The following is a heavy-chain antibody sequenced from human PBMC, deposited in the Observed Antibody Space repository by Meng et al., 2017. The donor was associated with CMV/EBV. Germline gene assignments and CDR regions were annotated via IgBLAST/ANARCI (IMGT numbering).Heavy chain of an antibody. CDR3: VGSEEFYHFRSGWEWYYHYGMDV. CDR1: GDTFSKYV. Sequence: SVKVSCKASGDTFSKYVTSWVRQAPGQGLEWMGGIIPMRATTNYAQRFQGRVTITADKSTATVYMELSSPRSEDTAVYYCVGSEEFYHFRSGWEWYYHYGMDVWGPGTTVTVSS. D-gene: IGHD3-3*01. CDR2: IIPMRATT. V-gene: IGHV1-69*10. J-gene: IGHJ6*02.